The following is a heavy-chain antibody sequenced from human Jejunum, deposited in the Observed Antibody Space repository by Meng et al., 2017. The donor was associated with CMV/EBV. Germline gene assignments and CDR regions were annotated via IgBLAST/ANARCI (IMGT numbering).Heavy chain of an antibody. CDR3: ARASNSAGWYGFDY. J-gene: IGHJ4*02. Sequence: LRESAPRLVKPAGTLSLTCTVSGDSITGYYYNWIRQPAGKGLEWIGRVYTSGSTNYSPSLKSRVTMSVDTSMKQLSLKLTSVTAADTAVYYCARASNSAGWYGFDYWGQGTLVTVSS. CDR1: GDSITGYY. V-gene: IGHV4-4*07. D-gene: IGHD6-19*01. CDR2: VYTSGST.